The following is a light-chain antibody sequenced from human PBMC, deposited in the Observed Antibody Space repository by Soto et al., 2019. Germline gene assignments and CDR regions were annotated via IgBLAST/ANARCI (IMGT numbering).Light chain of an antibody. CDR3: QQRSSSIT. CDR2: DAS. V-gene: IGKV3-11*01. CDR1: QSVTSS. Sequence: EIVLTQSPATLSLSPGERATLSCRASQSVTSSLAWYQHKPGQAPRLLIYDASNRATGIPVRFSGSGSGTDFTLTISSLEPEDSAVYYCQQRSSSITFGQGTRLEIK. J-gene: IGKJ5*01.